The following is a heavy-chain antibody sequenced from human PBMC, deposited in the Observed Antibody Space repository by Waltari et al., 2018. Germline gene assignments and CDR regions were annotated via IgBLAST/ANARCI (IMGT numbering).Heavy chain of an antibody. Sequence: QVQLVESGRGVVQPGRSLRLSCAASGFTFSSYGMHWVRQAPGKGLEWVAVIWYDGSNKYYADSVKGRFTISRDNSKNTLYLQMNSLRAEDTAMYYCAAEQGYNMGYFDYWGQGTLVTVSS. V-gene: IGHV3-33*08. CDR2: IWYDGSNK. D-gene: IGHD5-12*01. J-gene: IGHJ4*02. CDR3: AAEQGYNMGYFDY. CDR1: GFTFSSYG.